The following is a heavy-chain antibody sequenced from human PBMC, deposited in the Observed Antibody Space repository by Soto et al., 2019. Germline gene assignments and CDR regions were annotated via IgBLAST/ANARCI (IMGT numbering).Heavy chain of an antibody. CDR3: TTLALYDYVPGSHQELVDY. V-gene: IGHV3-15*07. J-gene: IGHJ4*02. CDR2: IKSKTDGGTT. D-gene: IGHD3-16*01. CDR1: GFTFSNAW. Sequence: GGSLRLSCAASGFTFSNAWMNWVRQAPGKGLEWVGRIKSKTDGGTTDYAAPVKGRFTISRDDSKNTLYLQMNSLKTEDTAVYYCTTLALYDYVPGSHQELVDYWGQGTLVTVSS.